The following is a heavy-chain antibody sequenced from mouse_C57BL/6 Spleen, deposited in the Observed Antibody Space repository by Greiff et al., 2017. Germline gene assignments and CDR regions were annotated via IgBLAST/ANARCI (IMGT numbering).Heavy chain of an antibody. V-gene: IGHV1-69*01. CDR3: ACGSSLYWYFDV. J-gene: IGHJ1*03. D-gene: IGHD1-1*01. CDR1: GYTFTSYW. Sequence: QVQLQQPGAELVMPGASVKLSCKASGYTFTSYWMHWVKQRPGQGLEWIGEIDPSDSYTNYNQKFKGKSTLTVDKSSSTAYMRLSSLTSEDSAVYYCACGSSLYWYFDVWGTGTTVTVSS. CDR2: IDPSDSYT.